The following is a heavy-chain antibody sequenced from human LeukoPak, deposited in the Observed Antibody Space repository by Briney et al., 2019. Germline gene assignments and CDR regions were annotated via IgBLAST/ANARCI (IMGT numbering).Heavy chain of an antibody. J-gene: IGHJ5*02. CDR1: GYTFTDYD. D-gene: IGHD6-19*01. Sequence: SVKVSCTASGYTFTDYDISWMRQAPGQGLEWMGAIIPIFGTAKYAQKFQGRVTITADESTSTAYMELSSLRSEDTAVYYCATPSGASGWYGWFDPWGQGTLVTVSS. V-gene: IGHV1-69*13. CDR2: IIPIFGTA. CDR3: ATPSGASGWYGWFDP.